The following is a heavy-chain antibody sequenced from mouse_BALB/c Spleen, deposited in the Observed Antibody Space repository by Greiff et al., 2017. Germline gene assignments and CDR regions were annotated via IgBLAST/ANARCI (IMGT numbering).Heavy chain of an antibody. CDR2: ISSGSSTI. V-gene: IGHV5-17*02. J-gene: IGHJ4*01. CDR1: GFTFSSFG. D-gene: IGHD1-2*01. CDR3: ARPPYYYGSMDY. Sequence: EVMLVESGGGLVQPGGSRKLSCAASGFTFSSFGMHWVRQAPEKGLEWVAYISSGSSTIYYADTVKGRFTISRDNPKNTLFLQMTSLRSEDTAMYYCARPPYYYGSMDYWGQGTSVTVSS.